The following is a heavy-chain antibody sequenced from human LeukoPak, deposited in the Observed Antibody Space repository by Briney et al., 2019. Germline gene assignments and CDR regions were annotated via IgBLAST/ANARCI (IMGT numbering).Heavy chain of an antibody. V-gene: IGHV3-23*01. CDR3: AKDGAHYDILTGYSDWFDP. Sequence: LSGGSLRLSCAASGFTFSSYAMSGVRQAPGKGLEWVSASSGSGGSTYYADSVKGRFTISRDNSKNTLYLQMNSLRAGDTAVYYCAKDGAHYDILTGYSDWFDPWGQGTLVTVSS. D-gene: IGHD3-9*01. J-gene: IGHJ5*02. CDR2: SSGSGGST. CDR1: GFTFSSYA.